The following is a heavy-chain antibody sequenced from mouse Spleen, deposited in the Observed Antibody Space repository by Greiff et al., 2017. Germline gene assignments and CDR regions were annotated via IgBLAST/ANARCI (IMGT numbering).Heavy chain of an antibody. CDR1: GYTFTSYW. Sequence: QVQLQQPGTELVKPGASVKLSCKASGYTFTSYWMHWVKQRPGQGLEWIGNINPSNGGTNYNEKFKSKATLTVDKSSSTAYMQLSSLTSEDSAVYYCAREDYDGSPYYAMDYWGQGTSVTVSS. J-gene: IGHJ4*01. CDR2: INPSNGGT. CDR3: AREDYDGSPYYAMDY. V-gene: IGHV1-53*01. D-gene: IGHD1-1*01.